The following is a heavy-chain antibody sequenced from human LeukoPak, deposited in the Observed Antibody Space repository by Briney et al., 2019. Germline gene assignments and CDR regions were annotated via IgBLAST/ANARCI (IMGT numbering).Heavy chain of an antibody. J-gene: IGHJ4*02. Sequence: SVKVSCKASGGTFSSYAISWVRQAPGQGLEWMGGIIPIFGTANYAQKFQGRVTITADESTSTAYMELSSLRSEDTAVYYCARAPPNYYDSSGYYYNEYWGQGTLVTVSS. D-gene: IGHD3-22*01. CDR2: IIPIFGTA. CDR1: GGTFSSYA. CDR3: ARAPPNYYDSSGYYYNEY. V-gene: IGHV1-69*13.